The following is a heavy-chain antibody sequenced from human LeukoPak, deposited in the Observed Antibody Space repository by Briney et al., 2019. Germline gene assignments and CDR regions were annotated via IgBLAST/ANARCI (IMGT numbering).Heavy chain of an antibody. D-gene: IGHD3-10*02. V-gene: IGHV3-74*01. CDR3: AELGITMIGGV. J-gene: IGHJ6*04. Sequence: GGSLRLSCAASGFTFNSYWMHWVRQAPGKGLLWVSRINSDGSSTSYADSVKGRFTISRDNAKNTLYLQMNSLRAEDTAVYYCAELGITMIGGVWGKGTTVTISS. CDR1: GFTFNSYW. CDR2: INSDGSST.